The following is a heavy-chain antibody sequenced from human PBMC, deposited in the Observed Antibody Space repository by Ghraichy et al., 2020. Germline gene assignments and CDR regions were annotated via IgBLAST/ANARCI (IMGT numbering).Heavy chain of an antibody. J-gene: IGHJ4*02. CDR1: GFTFSSFG. V-gene: IGHV3-21*01. Sequence: GGSLRLSCAASGFTFSSFGMNWVRQAPGKGLEWVSFISGTTDYTFYADSVRGRFTFSRDNAQNSLYLQMSGLRADDTAVYYCVRGVTDFWGPGTLVTVSS. CDR2: ISGTTDYT. CDR3: VRGVTDF. D-gene: IGHD2-21*02.